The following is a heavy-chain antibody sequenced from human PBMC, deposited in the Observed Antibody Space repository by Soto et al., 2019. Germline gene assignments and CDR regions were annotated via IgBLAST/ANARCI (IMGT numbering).Heavy chain of an antibody. Sequence: PSETLSLTCTVSGGSIRNNYWSWIRQPPGKGLEWVGYIYYTGTSKYNPSLKSRVTISVDSSENQFSLKLDSVTAADTAVYYCARLGGYYQAFDNWGRGTLVTVSS. D-gene: IGHD3-3*01. V-gene: IGHV4-59*08. CDR2: IYYTGTS. CDR3: ARLGGYYQAFDN. CDR1: GGSIRNNY. J-gene: IGHJ4*02.